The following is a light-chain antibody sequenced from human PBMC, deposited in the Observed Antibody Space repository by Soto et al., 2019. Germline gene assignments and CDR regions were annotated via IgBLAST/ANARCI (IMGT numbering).Light chain of an antibody. CDR1: QAVNGH. CDR3: QQRSDWPLT. Sequence: ENILTQSPATLSLSAGERATLSCRASQAVNGHLAWYQHKPGQAPRLLIYEGSTRATGIPARFSGSGSGTDFILTINRLEPEDSAVYYCQQRSDWPLTFGGGTKVE. CDR2: EGS. J-gene: IGKJ4*01. V-gene: IGKV3-11*01.